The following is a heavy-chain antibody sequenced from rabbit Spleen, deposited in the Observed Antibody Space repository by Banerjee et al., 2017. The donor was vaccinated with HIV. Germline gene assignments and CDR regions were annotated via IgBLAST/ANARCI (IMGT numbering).Heavy chain of an antibody. J-gene: IGHJ6*01. CDR1: GVSFSISSY. D-gene: IGHD1-1*01. Sequence: QSLEESGGGLGKPGASLTLTCTASGVSFSISSYMCWVRQAPGKGLEWIACIDAGTSGFTYFATWAKGRFAISKTSSTTVTLQMTRLTAADTATYFCARDTSSSFSSYGMDLWGPGTLVTVS. CDR3: ARDTSSSFSSYGMDL. CDR2: IDAGTSGFT. V-gene: IGHV1S40*01.